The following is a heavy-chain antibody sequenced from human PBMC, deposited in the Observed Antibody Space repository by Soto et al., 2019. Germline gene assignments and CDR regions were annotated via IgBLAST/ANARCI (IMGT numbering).Heavy chain of an antibody. D-gene: IGHD2-15*01. J-gene: IGHJ6*03. CDR2: IYYSGST. CDR1: GGSISSSSYY. Sequence: QLQLQESGPGLVKPSETLSLTCTVSGGSISSSSYYWGWIRQPPGKGLEWIGSIYYSGSTYYNPSLKSRVTIAVDMSKNLFSLKLSSVTAADTAVYYCARQVADYDSYMDVGVKGTTVTVSS. CDR3: ARQVADYDSYMDV. V-gene: IGHV4-39*01.